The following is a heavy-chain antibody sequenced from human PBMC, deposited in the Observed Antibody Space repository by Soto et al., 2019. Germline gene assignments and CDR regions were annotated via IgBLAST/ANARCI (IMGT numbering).Heavy chain of an antibody. CDR1: GYSFTSYW. CDR2: IYPGDSYT. V-gene: IGHV5-51*01. J-gene: IGHJ3*02. Sequence: GESLKISCKGSGYSFTSYWIGWVRQMPGKGLEWTGIIYPGDSYTNYSPSFQGHVTISADKSISTAYLQWSSLKASDTAIYYCARLGHADGFDIWGQGTMVTVSS. CDR3: ARLGHADGFDI.